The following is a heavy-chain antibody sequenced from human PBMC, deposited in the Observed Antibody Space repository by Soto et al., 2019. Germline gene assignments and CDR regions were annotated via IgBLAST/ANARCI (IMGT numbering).Heavy chain of an antibody. J-gene: IGHJ4*02. D-gene: IGHD3-16*02. V-gene: IGHV4-34*01. CDR2: INHGGST. CDR3: ARGRRRYDYVWGSYRSSYYFDY. CDR1: GGSFSGYY. Sequence: QVQLQQWGAGLLKPSETLSLTCAVYGGSFSGYYWSWIRQPPGKGLEWIGEINHGGSTNYNPSLKSRVTISVDTSKNQFSLKLSSVTAADTAVYYCARGRRRYDYVWGSYRSSYYFDYWGQGTLVTVSS.